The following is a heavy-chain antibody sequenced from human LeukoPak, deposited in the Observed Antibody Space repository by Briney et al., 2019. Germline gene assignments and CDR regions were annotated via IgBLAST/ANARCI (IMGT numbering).Heavy chain of an antibody. V-gene: IGHV4-61*02. Sequence: SETLSLTCTVSGGPISSGSYYWSWIRQPAGKGLEWIGRIYTSGSTNYNPSFKSRVTISVDTSKNQFSLKLSSVTAADTAVYYCARERVGILTGFDYWGQGTLVTVSS. CDR2: IYTSGST. CDR3: ARERVGILTGFDY. D-gene: IGHD3-9*01. J-gene: IGHJ4*02. CDR1: GGPISSGSYY.